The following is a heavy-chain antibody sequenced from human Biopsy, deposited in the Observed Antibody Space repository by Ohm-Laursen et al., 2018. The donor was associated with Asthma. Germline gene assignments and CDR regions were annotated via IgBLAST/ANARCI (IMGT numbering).Heavy chain of an antibody. V-gene: IGHV1-69*13. CDR1: GDNFSNYA. CDR3: ARRYSGSDRIVYYYSGLEV. Sequence: EASVKVSCKASGDNFSNYAISWVRQATGKVIEWIGGLIPVLGTPDHAHMFEGRVKITADESTRIAYMELSSLSSEDTAVYYCARRYSGSDRIVYYYSGLEVWGQGTTVTVSS. J-gene: IGHJ6*02. D-gene: IGHD5-12*01. CDR2: LIPVLGTP.